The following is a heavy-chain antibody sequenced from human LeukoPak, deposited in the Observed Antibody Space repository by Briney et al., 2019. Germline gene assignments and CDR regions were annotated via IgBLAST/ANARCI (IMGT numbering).Heavy chain of an antibody. D-gene: IGHD3-10*01. Sequence: PGGSLRLSCAASGFSFDDYGMSWVRQTPGKGLEWVSTINWNGGSTGYADSVKGRFTISRDNAKNSLYLPMNSLRAEDTAVYYCARDRTVGSYYLGGYWGQGILVTVSS. CDR1: GFSFDDYG. J-gene: IGHJ4*02. CDR3: ARDRTVGSYYLGGY. CDR2: INWNGGST. V-gene: IGHV3-20*04.